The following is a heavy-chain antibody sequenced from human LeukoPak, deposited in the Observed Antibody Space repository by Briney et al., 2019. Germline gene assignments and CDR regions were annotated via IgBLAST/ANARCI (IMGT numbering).Heavy chain of an antibody. CDR3: ARVRGVDDAFDI. CDR2: ISAYNGNT. D-gene: IGHD2-21*01. V-gene: IGHV1-18*01. Sequence: ASVKVSFKASGYTFTSYGISWVRQAPGQGLEWMGWISAYNGNTDYAQKLQGRVTMTTDTSTSTAYMELRSLRSDDTAVYYCARVRGVDDAFDIWGQGTMVTVSS. CDR1: GYTFTSYG. J-gene: IGHJ3*02.